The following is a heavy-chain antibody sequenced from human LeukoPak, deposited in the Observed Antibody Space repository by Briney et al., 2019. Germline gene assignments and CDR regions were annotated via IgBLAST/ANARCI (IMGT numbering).Heavy chain of an antibody. Sequence: GASVKVSCKASGYTFTSYAMHWVRQAPGQRLEWMGWINAGNGNTKYSQKFQGRVTITRDTSASTAYMELSSLRSEDTAVYYCAREGLELGHDAFDIWGQGTMVTVSS. CDR1: GYTFTSYA. D-gene: IGHD1-7*01. V-gene: IGHV1-3*01. J-gene: IGHJ3*02. CDR2: INAGNGNT. CDR3: AREGLELGHDAFDI.